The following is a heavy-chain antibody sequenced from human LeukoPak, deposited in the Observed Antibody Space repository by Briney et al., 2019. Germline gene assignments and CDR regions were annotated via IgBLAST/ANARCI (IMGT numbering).Heavy chain of an antibody. CDR2: IPIFGTT. CDR3: ARARLVQSYYYYYMDV. Sequence: IPIFGTTNYAQMFQGRVTITADESTSTAYMELSSLRSEDTAVYYCARARLVQSYYYYYMDVWGKGTTVTVSS. D-gene: IGHD6-6*01. V-gene: IGHV1-69*01. J-gene: IGHJ6*03.